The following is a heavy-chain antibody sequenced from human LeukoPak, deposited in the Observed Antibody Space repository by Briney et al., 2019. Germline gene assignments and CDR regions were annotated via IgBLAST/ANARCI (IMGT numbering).Heavy chain of an antibody. Sequence: ASVKVSCTASGYTFTSYAMHWVCQAPGQRLEWMGWINAGNGNTKYSQKFQGRVTITRDTSASTAYMELSSLRSEDTAVYYCARDQSVTMVRGVLSYWGQGTLVTVSS. J-gene: IGHJ4*02. V-gene: IGHV1-3*01. CDR3: ARDQSVTMVRGVLSY. CDR2: INAGNGNT. CDR1: GYTFTSYA. D-gene: IGHD3-10*01.